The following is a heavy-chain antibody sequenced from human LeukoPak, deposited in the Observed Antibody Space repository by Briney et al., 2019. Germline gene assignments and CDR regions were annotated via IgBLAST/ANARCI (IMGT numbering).Heavy chain of an antibody. J-gene: IGHJ6*03. CDR1: GFTFSGSA. D-gene: IGHD6-19*01. CDR2: IRSKADSYAT. V-gene: IGHV3-73*01. Sequence: RGSLRLSCAASGFTFSGSAMHWVRQASGKGLEWVGRIRSKADSYATAYAASVQGRFTISRDDSKNTAYLQMNSLKTEDTAVYYCTRLYSSGQAEDYYYYMDVWGNGTTVTISS. CDR3: TRLYSSGQAEDYYYYMDV.